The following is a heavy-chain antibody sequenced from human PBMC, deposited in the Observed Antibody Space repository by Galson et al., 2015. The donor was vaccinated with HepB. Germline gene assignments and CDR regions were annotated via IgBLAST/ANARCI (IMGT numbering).Heavy chain of an antibody. V-gene: IGHV3-74*01. CDR1: GFTSSHSW. CDR2: INPDGSST. J-gene: IGHJ4*02. CDR3: VSTNWGAPYY. Sequence: LRLSCAASGFTSSHSWMHWVRQSPGKGLVWVSRINPDGSSTSYADSVKGQFTISRDNARNTLHLQLNSPTDEDTALYFCVSTNWGAPYYWGQGTLVTVSS. D-gene: IGHD7-27*01.